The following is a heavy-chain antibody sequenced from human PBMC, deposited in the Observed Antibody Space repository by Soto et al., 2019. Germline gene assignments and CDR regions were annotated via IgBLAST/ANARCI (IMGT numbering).Heavy chain of an antibody. CDR1: GGSLSRGGYL. Sequence: ASENLSLPCTVSGGSLSRGGYLWSWLRQPPGKGLEWIGYIYYSGSTYYNPSLKSRVTISVDTSKNQFSLKLSSVTAADTAVYYCARVAPTATLYDYWGQGTLVTVSS. CDR2: IYYSGST. D-gene: IGHD2-2*02. V-gene: IGHV4-30-4*01. CDR3: ARVAPTATLYDY. J-gene: IGHJ4*02.